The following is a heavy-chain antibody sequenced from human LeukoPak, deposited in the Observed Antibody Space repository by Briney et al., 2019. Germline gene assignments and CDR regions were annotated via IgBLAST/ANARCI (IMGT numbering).Heavy chain of an antibody. J-gene: IGHJ5*02. Sequence: ASVKVSCKASGYTFTGYYMHWVRQAPGQGLEWMGWINPSSGGTNYAQKFQGRVTMTRDTSISTAYMELSSLRSDDTAVYYCARRYCSSTNCYTPGFDPWGQGTLVTVSS. V-gene: IGHV1-2*02. CDR1: GYTFTGYY. CDR2: INPSSGGT. CDR3: ARRYCSSTNCYTPGFDP. D-gene: IGHD2-2*02.